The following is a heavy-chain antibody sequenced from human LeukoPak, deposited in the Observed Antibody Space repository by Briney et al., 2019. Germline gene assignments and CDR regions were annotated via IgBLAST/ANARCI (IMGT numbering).Heavy chain of an antibody. J-gene: IGHJ4*02. Sequence: GGSLRLSCAASGFTLSSYAMSWVRQAPGKGLEWVSAISGSGGSTYYADSVKGRFTISRDNSKNTLYLQMNSLRAEDTAVYYCAKDSVAYGSGSYWGQGTLVTVSS. CDR1: GFTLSSYA. V-gene: IGHV3-23*01. CDR2: ISGSGGST. CDR3: AKDSVAYGSGSY. D-gene: IGHD3-10*01.